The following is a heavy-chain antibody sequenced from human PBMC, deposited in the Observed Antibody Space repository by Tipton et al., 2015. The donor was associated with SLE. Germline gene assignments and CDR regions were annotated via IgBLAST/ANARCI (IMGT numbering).Heavy chain of an antibody. CDR3: ARGPFHRWPPGAY. V-gene: IGHV4-34*01. CDR1: GGSFSGYH. J-gene: IGHJ4*02. D-gene: IGHD4-23*01. Sequence: TLSLTCAVYGGSFSGYHWTWIRQPPGQGLEWIGESADTGSPTYNPSLKRRVTISLDTSKSQFSLLLNSLTAADTAVYYCARGPFHRWPPGAYWGQGTLVTVSS. CDR2: SADTGSP.